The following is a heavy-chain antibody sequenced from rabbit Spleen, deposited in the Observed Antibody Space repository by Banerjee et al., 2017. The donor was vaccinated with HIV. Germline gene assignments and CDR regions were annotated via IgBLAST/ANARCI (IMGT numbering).Heavy chain of an antibody. D-gene: IGHD4-1*01. Sequence: QEQLVESGGGLVKPGGSLKLSCKASGFDFSNYGVSWVRQVPGKGLEWIACINTYTGKSVYASWATGRITISKTSSTTVPLQMTSLTAADTATYFCARDLAGVIGWNFYLWGQGTLVT. CDR1: GFDFSNYG. CDR2: INTYTGKS. V-gene: IGHV1S45*01. J-gene: IGHJ4*01. CDR3: ARDLAGVIGWNFYL.